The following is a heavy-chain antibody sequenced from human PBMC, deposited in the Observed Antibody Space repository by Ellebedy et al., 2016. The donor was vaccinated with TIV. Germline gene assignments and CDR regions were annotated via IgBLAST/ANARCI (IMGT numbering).Heavy chain of an antibody. CDR3: AKLSYCGGDCYSSTGDAFDI. J-gene: IGHJ3*02. CDR2: ISWNSGSI. CDR1: GFTFDDYA. Sequence: SLKISCAASGFTFDDYAMHWVRQAPGKGLEWVSGISWNSGSIGYADSVKGRFTISRDNAKNSLYLQMNSLRAEDTALYYCAKLSYCGGDCYSSTGDAFDIWGQGTMVTVSS. D-gene: IGHD2-21*02. V-gene: IGHV3-9*01.